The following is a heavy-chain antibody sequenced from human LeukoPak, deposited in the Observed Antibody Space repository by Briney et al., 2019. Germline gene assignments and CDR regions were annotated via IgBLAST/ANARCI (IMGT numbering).Heavy chain of an antibody. Sequence: PGRSLRLSCAASGFTFSSYGMHWVRQAPGEGLEWVAVIWYDGSNKYYADSVKGRFTISRDNSKNTLYLQMNSLRAEDTAVYYCARGYNWNYYHYYGLDVWGQGTTVTVSS. V-gene: IGHV3-33*01. CDR3: ARGYNWNYYHYYGLDV. D-gene: IGHD1-20*01. J-gene: IGHJ6*02. CDR1: GFTFSSYG. CDR2: IWYDGSNK.